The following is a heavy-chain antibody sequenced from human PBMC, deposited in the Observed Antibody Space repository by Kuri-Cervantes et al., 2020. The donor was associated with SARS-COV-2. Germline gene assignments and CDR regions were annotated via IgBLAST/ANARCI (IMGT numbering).Heavy chain of an antibody. D-gene: IGHD4-11*01. Sequence: SVKVSCKASRDTFRYYAISWVRQAPGRGLEWMGGIVPIFGITNFAQKFQGRVTITADKSTSTAYMELSSLRSEDTAVYYCARPRMTTDAFDIWGQGTMVTVSS. CDR3: ARPRMTTDAFDI. J-gene: IGHJ3*02. CDR2: IVPIFGIT. V-gene: IGHV1-69*10. CDR1: RDTFRYYA.